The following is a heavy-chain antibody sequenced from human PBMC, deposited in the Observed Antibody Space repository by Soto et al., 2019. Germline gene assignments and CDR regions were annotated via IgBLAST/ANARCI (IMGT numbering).Heavy chain of an antibody. CDR2: INAVNGNT. J-gene: IGHJ4*02. D-gene: IGHD6-13*01. Sequence: QVPLVQSGAEVKKPGASVKVSCKASGYTFTSYAMHWVRQAPGQRLEWMGWINAVNGNTKYSQKFQGRVTITRDTSASTADMELRSLRSEDTAVYYCARGRGIAAAGDYWGQGTLVTVSS. CDR1: GYTFTSYA. CDR3: ARGRGIAAAGDY. V-gene: IGHV1-3*01.